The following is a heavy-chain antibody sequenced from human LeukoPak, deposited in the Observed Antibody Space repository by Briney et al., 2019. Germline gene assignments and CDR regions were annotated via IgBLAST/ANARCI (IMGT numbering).Heavy chain of an antibody. D-gene: IGHD3-22*01. V-gene: IGHV1-2*02. J-gene: IGHJ4*02. CDR2: INPNSGGT. CDR3: AADTYYYDSSGYYYFDY. CDR1: GYTFTGYY. Sequence: ASVKVSCKASGYTFTGYYMHWVRQAPGQGLEWMGWINPNSGGTNYAQKFQGRVTMTRDTSISTAYMELSSLRSEDTAVYYCAADTYYYDSSGYYYFDYWGQGTLVTVSS.